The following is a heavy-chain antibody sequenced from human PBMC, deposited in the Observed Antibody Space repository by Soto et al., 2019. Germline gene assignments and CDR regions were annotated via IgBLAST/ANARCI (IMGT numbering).Heavy chain of an antibody. J-gene: IGHJ4*02. CDR3: TTDDYGDYGFDY. CDR1: GFTFSNAW. D-gene: IGHD4-17*01. Sequence: GGSLRLSCAASGFTFSNAWMSWVRQAPGKGLEWVGRIKSKTDGGTTDYAAPVKGRFTISRDDSKNTLYLQMNSLKTEDTAVYYCTTDDYGDYGFDYWGQGTLVTVSS. CDR2: IKSKTDGGTT. V-gene: IGHV3-15*01.